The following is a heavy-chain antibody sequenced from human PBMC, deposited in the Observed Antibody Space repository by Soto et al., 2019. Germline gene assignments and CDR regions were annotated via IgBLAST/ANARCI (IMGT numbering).Heavy chain of an antibody. CDR1: GGSISSYY. V-gene: IGHV4-59*08. CDR3: ASHRGGIAVAGYFAY. CDR2: IYYSGST. D-gene: IGHD6-19*01. Sequence: PSETLSLTCTVSGGSISSYYWSWIRQPPGKGLEWIGYIYYSGSTNYNPSLKSRVTISVDTSKNQFSLKLSSVTAADTAVYYCASHRGGIAVAGYFAYWGKGTLVTVSS. J-gene: IGHJ4*02.